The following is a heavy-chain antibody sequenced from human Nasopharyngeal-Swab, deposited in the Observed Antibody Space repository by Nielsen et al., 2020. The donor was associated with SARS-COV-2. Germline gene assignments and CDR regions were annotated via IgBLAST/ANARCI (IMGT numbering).Heavy chain of an antibody. CDR3: ARADWNDPTTFDY. J-gene: IGHJ4*02. CDR1: GFTFSSYA. D-gene: IGHD1-1*01. Sequence: EGSLRLSCAASGFTFSSYAMHWVRQAPGKGLEWVAVISYDGSNKYYADSVKGRFTISRDNSKNTLYLQMNSLRAEDTAVYYCARADWNDPTTFDYWGQGTLVTVSS. V-gene: IGHV3-30-3*01. CDR2: ISYDGSNK.